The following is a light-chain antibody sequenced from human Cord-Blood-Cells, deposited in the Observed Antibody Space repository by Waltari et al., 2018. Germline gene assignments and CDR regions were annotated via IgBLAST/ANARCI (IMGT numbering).Light chain of an antibody. V-gene: IGLV2-14*01. CDR2: EVS. CDR3: SSYTSSSTLV. CDR1: SSDVGGYNY. Sequence: QSALTQPASVSGSPGQSLTISCTGTSSDVGGYNYVSWYQQHTGKAPKLMIYEVSSRPSGGSNRFSGAKSGNTASLTISGLQAEDEDDYYCSSYTSSSTLVFGAGTKVTVL. J-gene: IGLJ1*01.